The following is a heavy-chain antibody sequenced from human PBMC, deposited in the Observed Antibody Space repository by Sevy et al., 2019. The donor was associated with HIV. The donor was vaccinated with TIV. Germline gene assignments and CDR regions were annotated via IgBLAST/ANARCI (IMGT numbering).Heavy chain of an antibody. D-gene: IGHD2-21*01. J-gene: IGHJ4*01. CDR2: ISGSSGLT. Sequence: GGSLRLSCAASGFSFMPYAMSWVRQAPGKGLEWVSGISGSSGLTYYADSVKGRFTISRDNSKNTLYLQMKNLRADDTAVYYCAKGTVVAPVGNYFDHWGHGALVTVSS. V-gene: IGHV3-23*01. CDR1: GFSFMPYA. CDR3: AKGTVVAPVGNYFDH.